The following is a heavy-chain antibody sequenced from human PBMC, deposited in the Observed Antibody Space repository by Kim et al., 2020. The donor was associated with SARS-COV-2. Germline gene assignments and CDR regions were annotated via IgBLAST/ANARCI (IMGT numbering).Heavy chain of an antibody. D-gene: IGHD6-13*01. CDR1: GFTFSSYG. Sequence: GGSLRLSCAASGFTFSSYGMHWVCQAPGKGLEWVSYISSSSTYTNYADSVKGRFTISRDNAKNSLYLQMNSLRAEDTAVYYCARDTTTAAADNYYYYGMDVWGQGTTVTVSS. CDR3: ARDTTTAAADNYYYYGMDV. J-gene: IGHJ6*02. V-gene: IGHV3-21*05. CDR2: ISSSSTYT.